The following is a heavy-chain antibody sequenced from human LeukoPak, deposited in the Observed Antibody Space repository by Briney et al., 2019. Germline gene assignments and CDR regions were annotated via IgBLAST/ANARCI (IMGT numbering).Heavy chain of an antibody. V-gene: IGHV3-23*01. Sequence: GGSLRLSCAASGFTFSSYAMSWVRQAPGKGLEWVSAISSSGGSTYYADSVKGRFTISRDNSKNTLYLQMNSLRAEDTAVYYCAKGSGFWSGPWRWFDPWGQGTLVTVSS. CDR2: ISSSGGST. CDR1: GFTFSSYA. D-gene: IGHD3-3*01. CDR3: AKGSGFWSGPWRWFDP. J-gene: IGHJ5*02.